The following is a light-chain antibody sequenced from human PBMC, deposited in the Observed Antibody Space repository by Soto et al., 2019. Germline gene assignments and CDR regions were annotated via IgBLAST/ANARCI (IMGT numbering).Light chain of an antibody. V-gene: IGLV1-40*01. Sequence: QSVLTQPPSVSGAPGQRVTISCTGSSSNIGAGYDVQWYQQLPGTVPKLLIYGNSNRPSGVPDRFSGSKSGTSASLAITGLQAEDEADYYCHSYDSSLSGSVFGGGTKVTVL. CDR1: SSNIGAGYD. CDR2: GNS. J-gene: IGLJ3*02. CDR3: HSYDSSLSGSV.